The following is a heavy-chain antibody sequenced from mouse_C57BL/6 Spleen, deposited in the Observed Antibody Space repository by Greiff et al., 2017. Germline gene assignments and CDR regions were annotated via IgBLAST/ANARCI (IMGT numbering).Heavy chain of an antibody. V-gene: IGHV14-4*01. J-gene: IGHJ3*01. CDR2: IDPESGDT. CDR1: GFNIKDDY. Sequence: EVQLVESGAEFVRPGASVKLSCTPSGFNIKDDYLPWVNQRPEQGLAWIGWIDPESGDTEFASKFQGKATITADTSSNTAYLRLSSLTSEDTAVYYCSNLAYWGQGTLVTVSA. CDR3: SNLAY.